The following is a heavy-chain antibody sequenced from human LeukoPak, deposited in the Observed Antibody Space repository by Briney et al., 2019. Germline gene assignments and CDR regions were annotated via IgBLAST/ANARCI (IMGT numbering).Heavy chain of an antibody. CDR3: AKGGSSWARFDD. CDR2: ISSSGSST. V-gene: IGHV3-23*01. CDR1: EFTFSTFA. Sequence: GGSLRLSCAASEFTFSTFAMSWVRQSPGKGLEWVSTISSSGSSTYYADSVKGRFTVSRDNSRNTLYLQMNSLRAEDTAIYYYAKGGSSWARFDDWGQGTLVTVSS. D-gene: IGHD6-13*01. J-gene: IGHJ4*02.